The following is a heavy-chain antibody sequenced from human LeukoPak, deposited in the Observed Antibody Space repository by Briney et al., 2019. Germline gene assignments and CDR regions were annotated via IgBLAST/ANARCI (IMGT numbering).Heavy chain of an antibody. Sequence: GGSLRLSCAASGFTFSDYYMSWIRQAPGKGLEWVSYISSSGSTIYYADSVKGRFTISRDNAKNSLYLQMNSLRAEDTAVYYCARETGITMVRGVIITSHWFDPWGQGTLVTVSS. CDR2: ISSSGSTI. CDR3: ARETGITMVRGVIITSHWFDP. D-gene: IGHD3-10*01. CDR1: GFTFSDYY. J-gene: IGHJ5*02. V-gene: IGHV3-11*01.